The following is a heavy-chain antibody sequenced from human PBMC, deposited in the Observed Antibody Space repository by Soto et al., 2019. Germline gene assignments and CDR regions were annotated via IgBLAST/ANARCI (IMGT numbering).Heavy chain of an antibody. D-gene: IGHD1-1*01. V-gene: IGHV1-18*01. Sequence: QVQLVQSGDEVKKTGASVKVSCRASGYTLTNYGISWVRQAPGQGLFWMGWISGHNGTTLYAQNVQGRLTLTIDTSTNTAYMELMSLKIDDTAMYYCVRDWQLSPWGQGTLVCVSS. CDR3: VRDWQLSP. CDR2: ISGHNGTT. J-gene: IGHJ5*02. CDR1: GYTLTNYG.